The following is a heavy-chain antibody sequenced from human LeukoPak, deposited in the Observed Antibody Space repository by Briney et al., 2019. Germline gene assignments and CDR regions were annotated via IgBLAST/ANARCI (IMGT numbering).Heavy chain of an antibody. V-gene: IGHV3-7*01. Sequence: SGGSLRLSCAASGFTFSSYWMTWVRQAPGKGLEWVANIKLDASETYYVDSVRGRFTISRDNTKNSLYLQMDSLRAEDTAVYYCGSSTFHYYYHGMDVWGQGATVTVSS. J-gene: IGHJ6*02. CDR3: GSSTFHYYYHGMDV. CDR1: GFTFSSYW. D-gene: IGHD2/OR15-2a*01. CDR2: IKLDASET.